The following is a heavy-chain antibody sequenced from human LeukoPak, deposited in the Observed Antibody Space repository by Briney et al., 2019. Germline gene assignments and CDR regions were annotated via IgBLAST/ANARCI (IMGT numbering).Heavy chain of an antibody. CDR2: FDPEDGET. J-gene: IGHJ4*02. V-gene: IGHV1-24*01. Sequence: ASVKVSCKVSGYTLTELSMHWVRQAPGKGLEWMGGFDPEDGETIYAQKFRGRVTMTEDTSTDTAYMELSSLRSEDAAVYYCATGPYCSSTSCYDGDYWGQRTLVTVS. CDR3: ATGPYCSSTSCYDGDY. CDR1: GYTLTELS. D-gene: IGHD2-2*01.